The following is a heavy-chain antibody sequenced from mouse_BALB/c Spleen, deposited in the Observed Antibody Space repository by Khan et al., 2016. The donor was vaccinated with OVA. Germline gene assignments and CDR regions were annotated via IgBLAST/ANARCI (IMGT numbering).Heavy chain of an antibody. CDR3: ARFEYYGNFYAMDY. CDR2: IWGDGST. Sequence: VELVESGPGLVAPSQSLSITCTVSGFSLTSYGVNWVRQPPGKGLEWLGVIWGDGSTNYHSALKSRLNISKDNSKSQVFLKLISLQTDDTATYYCARFEYYGNFYAMDYGGQGTSVTVSS. J-gene: IGHJ4*01. CDR1: GFSLTSYG. V-gene: IGHV2-3*01. D-gene: IGHD2-1*01.